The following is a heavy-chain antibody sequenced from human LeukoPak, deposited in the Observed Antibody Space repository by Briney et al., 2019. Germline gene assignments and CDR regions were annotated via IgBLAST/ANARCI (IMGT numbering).Heavy chain of an antibody. V-gene: IGHV4-59*01. Sequence: SETLSLTCTVSGGSISSYYWSWVRQPPGKGLEWIGYVYYSGSTNYNPSLKSRVTISVDTSKNQFSLKLSSVTAADTAVYYCARAFYYYGMDVWGQGTTVTVSS. J-gene: IGHJ6*02. CDR2: VYYSGST. CDR3: ARAFYYYGMDV. CDR1: GGSISSYY.